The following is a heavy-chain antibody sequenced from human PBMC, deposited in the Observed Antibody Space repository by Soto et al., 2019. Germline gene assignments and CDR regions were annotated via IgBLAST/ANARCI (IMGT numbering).Heavy chain of an antibody. J-gene: IGHJ6*02. CDR3: ARGRGAAGTDSVQYYGMDV. Sequence: EVQLVESGGGLVKPGGSLRLSCAASGFTFSSYSMNWVRQAPGKGLEWVSSISSSSSYIYYADSVKGRFTISRDNAKNSLYPRMNSLRAAGTAVYYCARGRGAAGTDSVQYYGMDVWGQGTTVTVSS. CDR1: GFTFSSYS. D-gene: IGHD6-13*01. CDR2: ISSSSSYI. V-gene: IGHV3-21*01.